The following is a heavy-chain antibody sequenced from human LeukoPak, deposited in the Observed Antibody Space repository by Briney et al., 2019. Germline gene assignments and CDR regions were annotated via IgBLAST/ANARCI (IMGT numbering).Heavy chain of an antibody. V-gene: IGHV3-15*07. CDR3: TRGSNRDDSSDFDC. D-gene: IGHD3-22*01. CDR2: IRSVVYGGTT. CDR1: GFTFVSYT. Sequence: PGGSLRLSCAASGFTFVSYTMNWVRQAPGKGLEWVGRIRSVVYGGTTESAAPVRGRYTISRDDSENTFYLQMNSLEIEDTAVYYCTRGSNRDDSSDFDCWGQGTLVTVSP. J-gene: IGHJ4*02.